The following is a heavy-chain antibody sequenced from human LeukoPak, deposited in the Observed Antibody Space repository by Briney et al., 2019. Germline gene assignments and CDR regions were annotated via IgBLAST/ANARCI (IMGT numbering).Heavy chain of an antibody. J-gene: IGHJ3*02. Sequence: GGSLRLSCAASGFTFSGYWMSWVRQAPGKGLEWVANIKQDGSGKYYVDSVKGRFTISRDNAKNTLYLQMNSLRAEETAVYYCARERGLGYRSGGTCYLPYDAFDIWGQGTMVTVSS. CDR1: GFTFSGYW. CDR3: ARERGLGYRSGGTCYLPYDAFDI. CDR2: IKQDGSGK. D-gene: IGHD2-15*01. V-gene: IGHV3-7*03.